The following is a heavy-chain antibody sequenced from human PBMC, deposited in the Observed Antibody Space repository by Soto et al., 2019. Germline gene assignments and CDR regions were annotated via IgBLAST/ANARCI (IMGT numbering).Heavy chain of an antibody. CDR2: IIPIFGTA. D-gene: IGHD5-12*01. Sequence: QVQLVQSGAEVKKPGSSVKVSCKASGGTFSSYAISWVRQAPGQGLEWMGGIIPIFGTAKYAQKFQGRVTITAXEXXXXXXXXLXXXXSXXXXXXXXXSLLRGYSGTGDYWGQGTLVTVSS. CDR1: GGTFSSYA. V-gene: IGHV1-69*12. CDR3: XSLLRGYSGTGDY. J-gene: IGHJ4*02.